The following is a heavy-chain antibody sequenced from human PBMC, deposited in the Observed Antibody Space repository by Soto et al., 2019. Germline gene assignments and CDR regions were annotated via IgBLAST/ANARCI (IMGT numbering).Heavy chain of an antibody. D-gene: IGHD6-6*01. CDR2: INAGNVNT. Sequence: QVQLVQSGAEVKKPGASVKVSCKASGYSFNTYAMHWVRQAPGQRLEWLAWINAGNVNTKYSQKFQGRLTVTRDTSVSTAYMELSSLTYEDTAVYYCARDMGQHLVMMSCYYAIDAWGQGTTVTVSS. CDR3: ARDMGQHLVMMSCYYAIDA. V-gene: IGHV1-3*01. CDR1: GYSFNTYA. J-gene: IGHJ6*02.